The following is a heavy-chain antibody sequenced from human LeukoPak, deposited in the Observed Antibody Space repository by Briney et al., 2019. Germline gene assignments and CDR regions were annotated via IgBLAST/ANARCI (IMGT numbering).Heavy chain of an antibody. CDR2: ISSSSSTI. CDR1: GFTFSRFG. D-gene: IGHD1-1*01. V-gene: IGHV3-48*01. Sequence: GGSLRLSCAASGFTFSRFGINWVRQAPGKGLEWVSYISSSSSTIYYADSVKGRFAISRDNAKNSLYLQMNSLRAEDTAVYYCVRGISNGPYYWGQGTLVTVSS. J-gene: IGHJ4*02. CDR3: VRGISNGPYY.